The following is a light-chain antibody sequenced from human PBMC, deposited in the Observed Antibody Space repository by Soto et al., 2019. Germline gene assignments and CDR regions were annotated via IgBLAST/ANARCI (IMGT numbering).Light chain of an antibody. J-gene: IGLJ2*01. CDR3: CSYAGSSTFVV. Sequence: QSVLTQPASVSGSPGQSITISCTGTSSDVGSYHLVSWYQQHPGKAPKLMIYEVTKRPSGGSKRFSGSKSGNTASLTISGLQAEDEADYYCCSYAGSSTFVVFGGGTKVTVL. CDR2: EVT. CDR1: SSDVGSYHL. V-gene: IGLV2-23*02.